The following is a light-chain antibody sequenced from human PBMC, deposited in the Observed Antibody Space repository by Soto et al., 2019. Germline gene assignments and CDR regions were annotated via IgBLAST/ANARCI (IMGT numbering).Light chain of an antibody. CDR2: DAS. Sequence: DIQMTQSPSTLSASVGDGVTITCRASQRISTWLAWYQQKPGKAPKLLISDASSLETGVPSRFSGSGSGTEFTLTISSLQAEDVAVYYCQQYYSTPQTFGQGTKLEIK. J-gene: IGKJ2*01. CDR1: QRISTW. V-gene: IGKV1-5*01. CDR3: QQYYSTPQT.